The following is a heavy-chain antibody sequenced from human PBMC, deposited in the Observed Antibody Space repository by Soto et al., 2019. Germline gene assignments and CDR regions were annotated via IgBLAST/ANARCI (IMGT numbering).Heavy chain of an antibody. CDR1: GFTVSSNY. CDR2: IYSGGST. CDR3: ARGIESGDNWNYGPYYMDV. J-gene: IGHJ6*03. V-gene: IGHV3-66*01. D-gene: IGHD1-7*01. Sequence: GGSLRLSCAASGFTVSSNYMSWVRQAPGKGLEWVSVIYSGGSTYYADSVKGRFTISRDNSKNTLYLQMNSLRAEDTAVYYCARGIESGDNWNYGPYYMDVWGKGTTVTVSS.